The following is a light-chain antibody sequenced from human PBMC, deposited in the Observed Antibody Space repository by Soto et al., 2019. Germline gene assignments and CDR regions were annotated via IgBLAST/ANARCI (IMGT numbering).Light chain of an antibody. J-gene: IGKJ2*01. V-gene: IGKV1-5*03. CDR3: QHFNSYPYT. CDR1: QSISQW. Sequence: DIQMTQSPSTLSASVGDRVTITCRASQSISQWLAWYQQKPGKAHKLLIYKASSLASGVPSRFSGSGSETEFTLTISGLQPDDFATYSCQHFNSYPYTFGQGTKLEIK. CDR2: KAS.